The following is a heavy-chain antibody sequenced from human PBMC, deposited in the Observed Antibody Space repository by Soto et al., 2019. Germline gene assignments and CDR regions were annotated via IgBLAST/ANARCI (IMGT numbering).Heavy chain of an antibody. Sequence: PSETLSLTCAVSGGSIGSGGYSWSWIRQPPGKGLEWIGYIYHSGSTYYNPSLKSRVTISVDRSKDQFSLKLSSVTAADTAVYYCARAVRGYDSSGTFDYWGQGTLVTV. CDR3: ARAVRGYDSSGTFDY. D-gene: IGHD3-22*01. J-gene: IGHJ4*02. CDR1: GGSIGSGGYS. CDR2: IYHSGST. V-gene: IGHV4-30-2*01.